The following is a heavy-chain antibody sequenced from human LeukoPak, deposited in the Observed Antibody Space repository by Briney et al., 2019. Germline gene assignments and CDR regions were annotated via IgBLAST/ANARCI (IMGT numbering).Heavy chain of an antibody. D-gene: IGHD3-22*01. Sequence: GGSLRLSCVASGFTFSNYAMSWVRQAPGKGLEWVSAISGSGSSTYYADSVKGRFTISRDNSKNTVYLQMNSLRAEDTAVYYCAKETTFYYDSSGYWGYWGQGTLVTVSS. CDR3: AKETTFYYDSSGYWGY. V-gene: IGHV3-23*01. CDR1: GFTFSNYA. J-gene: IGHJ4*02. CDR2: ISGSGSST.